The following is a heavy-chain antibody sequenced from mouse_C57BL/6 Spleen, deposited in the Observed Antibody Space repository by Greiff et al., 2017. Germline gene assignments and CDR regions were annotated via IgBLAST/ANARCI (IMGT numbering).Heavy chain of an antibody. CDR3: ARRGSSDYYAMDY. CDR1: GYTFTSYW. D-gene: IGHD1-1*01. J-gene: IGHJ4*01. V-gene: IGHV1-59*01. CDR2: IDPSDSYT. Sequence: QVQLQQPGAELVRPGTSVKLSCKASGYTFTSYWMHWVKQRPGQGLEWIGVIDPSDSYTNYNQKFKGKATLTVDTSSSTAYMQLSSLTSEDSAVYYGARRGSSDYYAMDYWGQGTSVTVSS.